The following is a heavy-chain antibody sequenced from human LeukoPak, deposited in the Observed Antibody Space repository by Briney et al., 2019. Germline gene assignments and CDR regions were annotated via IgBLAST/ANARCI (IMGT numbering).Heavy chain of an antibody. CDR2: ITPDGRTT. Sequence: PGGPLRLSCAASWFTFTSYRMHGLREAPGKGVVWVSHITPDGRTTKYVASEKGRITISRDNAKNTLYLQMNRLRAEDTAVYYCARGRYCSGSTCYFDYWGQGTLVTVSS. J-gene: IGHJ4*02. V-gene: IGHV3-74*01. D-gene: IGHD2-15*01. CDR1: WFTFTSYR. CDR3: ARGRYCSGSTCYFDY.